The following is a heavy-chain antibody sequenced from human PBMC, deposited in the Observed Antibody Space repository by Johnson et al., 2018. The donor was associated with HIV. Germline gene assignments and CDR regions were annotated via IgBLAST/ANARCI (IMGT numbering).Heavy chain of an antibody. Sequence: QVQLVESGGGVVQPGRSLRLSCAASGFTFSSYAMHWVRQAPGKGLEWVAVISYDGSNKYQADSVKGRFTISRDNSKNTLYLQMNSLRAEDTAVYDCARDKGTNFSGWYRGSDAFDIWGQGTMVTVSS. V-gene: IGHV3-30*04. CDR2: ISYDGSNK. J-gene: IGHJ3*02. CDR3: ARDKGTNFSGWYRGSDAFDI. D-gene: IGHD6-19*01. CDR1: GFTFSSYA.